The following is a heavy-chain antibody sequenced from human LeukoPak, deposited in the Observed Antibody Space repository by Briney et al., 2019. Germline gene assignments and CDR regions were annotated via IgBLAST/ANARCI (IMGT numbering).Heavy chain of an antibody. CDR3: ARAAGYCSGGSCPDDAFDI. D-gene: IGHD2-15*01. CDR2: INPSGGST. V-gene: IGHV1-46*01. J-gene: IGHJ3*02. Sequence: ASVKVSCKASGYTFTSYYMHWARQAPGQGLEWMGIINPSGGSTSYAQKFQGRVTMTRDTSTSTVYVELSSLRSEDTAVYYCARAAGYCSGGSCPDDAFDIWGQGTMVTVSS. CDR1: GYTFTSYY.